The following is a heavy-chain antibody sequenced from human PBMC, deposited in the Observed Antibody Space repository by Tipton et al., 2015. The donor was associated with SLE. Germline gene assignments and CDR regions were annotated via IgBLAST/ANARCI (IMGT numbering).Heavy chain of an antibody. V-gene: IGHV3-53*05. D-gene: IGHD2-8*01. CDR1: GFIVNTNY. J-gene: IGHJ4*02. Sequence: SLRLSCAASGFIVNTNYMTWVRQAPGKGLEWVSIIYSGGTTYYADSVKGRFAISRDNSKNTLYLQMNSLRAEDTAVYYCARDLMDVWDYWGQGTLVTVSS. CDR3: ARDLMDVWDY. CDR2: IYSGGTT.